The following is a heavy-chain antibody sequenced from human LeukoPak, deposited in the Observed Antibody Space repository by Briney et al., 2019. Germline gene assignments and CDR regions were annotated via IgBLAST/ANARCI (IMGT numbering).Heavy chain of an antibody. Sequence: GESLKISCKGSGYSLTSYWISWVRQMPGKGLEWMGRIDPSDSYTNYSPSFQGHVTISADKSISTAYLQWSSLKASDTAMYYCARHPYSSSWSEYFQHWGQGTLVTVSS. J-gene: IGHJ1*01. V-gene: IGHV5-10-1*01. D-gene: IGHD6-13*01. CDR1: GYSLTSYW. CDR2: IDPSDSYT. CDR3: ARHPYSSSWSEYFQH.